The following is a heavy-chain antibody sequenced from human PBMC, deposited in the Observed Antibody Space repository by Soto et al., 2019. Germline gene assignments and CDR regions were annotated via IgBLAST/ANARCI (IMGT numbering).Heavy chain of an antibody. V-gene: IGHV4-39*01. CDR3: ARHHYDSSGYYSDYFDY. J-gene: IGHJ4*02. CDR1: GGSISSSSYY. CDR2: IYYSGST. D-gene: IGHD3-22*01. Sequence: QLQLQESGPGLVKPSETLSLTCTVSGGSISSSSYYCGWIRQPPGKGLEWIGSIYYSGSTYYNPSLQSRFTISVDTSKNQFSLELSSVTAADTAVYYCARHHYDSSGYYSDYFDYLGQGTLVTVSS.